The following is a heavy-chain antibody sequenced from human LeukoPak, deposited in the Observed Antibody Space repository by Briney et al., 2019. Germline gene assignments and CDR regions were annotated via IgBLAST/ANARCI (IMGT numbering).Heavy chain of an antibody. CDR1: GFTFSSYE. CDR2: ISSSGSTI. J-gene: IGHJ4*02. CDR3: AKETGPRRFYYDSGNYRPYYFDF. V-gene: IGHV3-48*03. Sequence: PGGSLRLSCAASGFTFSSYEMNWVRQAPGKGLEWVSYISSSGSTIYYADSVKGRFTISRDNSKNTLYLQMNSLRAEDTAVYYCAKETGPRRFYYDSGNYRPYYFDFWGQGTLVTVSS. D-gene: IGHD3-22*01.